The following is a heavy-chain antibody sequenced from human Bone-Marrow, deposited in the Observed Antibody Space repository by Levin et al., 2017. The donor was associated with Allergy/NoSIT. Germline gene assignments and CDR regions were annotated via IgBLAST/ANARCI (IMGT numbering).Heavy chain of an antibody. CDR3: TRDRSNYDAFAF. CDR2: IIPIFDKA. V-gene: IGHV1-69*06. CDR1: GDTFSSHT. Sequence: SVKVSCKASGDTFSSHTISWVRQAPGQGLEWMGGIIPIFDKANYAQNFQGRVTIIADKSTSTAYMELTSLRSEDTAIYYCTRDRSNYDAFAFWGQGTVVTVSS. J-gene: IGHJ3*01. D-gene: IGHD4-11*01.